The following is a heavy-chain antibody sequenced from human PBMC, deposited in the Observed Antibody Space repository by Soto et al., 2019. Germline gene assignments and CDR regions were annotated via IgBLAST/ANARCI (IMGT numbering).Heavy chain of an antibody. Sequence: QVQLQESGPGVVKPSETLSLTCTVSGGSISTYYWSWIRQPPGKALEWVGYIFYSANTKYNPSLKSRVTISVGSSKNQFSLKLTSVTAADTAVYFCARTTGDYYYYGMDVWGQGTTVTVSS. CDR3: ARTTGDYYYYGMDV. D-gene: IGHD4-17*01. J-gene: IGHJ6*02. CDR1: GGSISTYY. CDR2: IFYSANT. V-gene: IGHV4-59*08.